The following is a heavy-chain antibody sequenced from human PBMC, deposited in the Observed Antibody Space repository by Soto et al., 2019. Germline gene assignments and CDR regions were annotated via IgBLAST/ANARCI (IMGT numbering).Heavy chain of an antibody. Sequence: EVQLLESGGGLAQPGGSLRLSCAASGFTLNTYAMSWIRQTPEKGLEWVSAISGSAVTTYYADSVKGRFTISRDNSKNTLYLQMNSLRAEDTAVYYCVQQECSDGRCGLWGQGTLVTVSS. V-gene: IGHV3-23*01. D-gene: IGHD2-15*01. CDR1: GFTLNTYA. CDR3: VQQECSDGRCGL. J-gene: IGHJ4*02. CDR2: ISGSAVTT.